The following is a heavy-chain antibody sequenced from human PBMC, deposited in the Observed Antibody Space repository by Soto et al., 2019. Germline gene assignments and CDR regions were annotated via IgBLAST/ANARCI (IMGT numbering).Heavy chain of an antibody. V-gene: IGHV3-30*18. CDR1: GFTFSSYG. J-gene: IGHJ4*02. CDR2: ISYDGSNK. Sequence: GGSLRLSCAASGFTFSSYGMHWVRQAPGKGLEWVAVISYDGSNKYYADSVKGRFTISRDNSKNTLYLQMNSLRAEDTAVYHCAKVYYDSSGHYFDYWGQGTLVTVSS. CDR3: AKVYYDSSGHYFDY. D-gene: IGHD3-22*01.